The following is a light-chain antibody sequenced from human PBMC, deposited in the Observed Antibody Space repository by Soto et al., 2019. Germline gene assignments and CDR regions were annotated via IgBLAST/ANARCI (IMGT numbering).Light chain of an antibody. CDR1: SSDLGGYNF. V-gene: IGLV2-14*01. CDR2: QVS. J-gene: IGLJ1*01. Sequence: QSVLTQPASVSGSPGQSITISCTGTSSDLGGYNFVSWYQHHPGKAPKLMIYQVSNRPSGVSNRFSGSKSGNTASLTISGLQAEDEADYYCCSYTSSSHYVFGTGTKVTV. CDR3: CSYTSSSHYV.